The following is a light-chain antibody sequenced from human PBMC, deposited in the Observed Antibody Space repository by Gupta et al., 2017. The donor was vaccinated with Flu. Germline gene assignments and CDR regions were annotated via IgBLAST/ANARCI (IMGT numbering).Light chain of an antibody. CDR1: QSVGSRY. Sequence: EIVFTQSPGTLSFSPGERATLSCSASQSVGSRYLAWYQQKPGQAPKLLIYGTSTRATGIPDRFSGSGSGTDFTLTISRLDPEDFAVYFCQQYENTPRTFGQGTKVEIK. V-gene: IGKV3-20*01. CDR2: GTS. J-gene: IGKJ1*01. CDR3: QQYENTPRT.